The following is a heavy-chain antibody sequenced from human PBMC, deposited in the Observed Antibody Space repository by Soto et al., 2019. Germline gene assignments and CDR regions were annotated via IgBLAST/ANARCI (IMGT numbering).Heavy chain of an antibody. CDR1: GFTFSSYC. Sequence: QVQLVESGGGVVQPGRSLRLSCAASGFTFSSYCMHWVRQAPGKGLEWVAVIGYDGSNKYYADSVKGLFTIARDNSKNTLYLQMNSLRAQVTAVYYWARGSHLGVVSALDFWGQGTLVTVCS. CDR2: IGYDGSNK. CDR3: ARGSHLGVVSALDF. J-gene: IGHJ4*02. V-gene: IGHV3-33*01. D-gene: IGHD2-21*02.